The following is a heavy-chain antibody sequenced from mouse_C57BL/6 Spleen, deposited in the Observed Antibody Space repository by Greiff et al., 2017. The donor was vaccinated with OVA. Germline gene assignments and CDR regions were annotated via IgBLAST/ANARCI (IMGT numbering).Heavy chain of an antibody. Sequence: QVQLQQPGAELVRPGSSVKLSCKASGYTFTSYWMDWVKQRPGQGLEWIGNIYPSDSETHYNQKFKDKATLTVDKSSSTAYMQLSSLTSEDSAVYYCARHEYDVGFAYWGQGTLVTVSA. CDR2: IYPSDSET. CDR3: ARHEYDVGFAY. J-gene: IGHJ3*01. V-gene: IGHV1-61*01. D-gene: IGHD2-4*01. CDR1: GYTFTSYW.